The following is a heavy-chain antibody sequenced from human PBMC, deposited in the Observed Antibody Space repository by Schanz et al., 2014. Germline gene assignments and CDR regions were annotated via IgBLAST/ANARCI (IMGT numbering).Heavy chain of an antibody. CDR1: GYTFTNFA. CDR2: INTETGNP. CDR3: ARGYSGYSHFDY. J-gene: IGHJ4*02. D-gene: IGHD5-12*01. Sequence: QVQLVQSGSELKKPGASVKVSCRASGYTFTNFAMNWVRQAPGQGLEWMGRINTETGNPTYGQGFTGRFVYTLDASVTTAYLEISSLKAEDTAVYYCARGYSGYSHFDYWGQGALVTVSS. V-gene: IGHV7-4-1*02.